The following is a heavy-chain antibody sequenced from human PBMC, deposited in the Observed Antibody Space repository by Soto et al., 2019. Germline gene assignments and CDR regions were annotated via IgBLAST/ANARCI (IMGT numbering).Heavy chain of an antibody. CDR2: ISYDGSNK. Sequence: PGGSLRLSCAASGFTFSSYGMHWVRQAPGKGLEWVAVISYDGSNKYYADSVKGRFTISRDNSKNTLYLQMNSLRAEDTAVYYCAKGRGSSAFDYWGQGTLVTVSS. D-gene: IGHD3-10*01. J-gene: IGHJ4*02. V-gene: IGHV3-30*18. CDR1: GFTFSSYG. CDR3: AKGRGSSAFDY.